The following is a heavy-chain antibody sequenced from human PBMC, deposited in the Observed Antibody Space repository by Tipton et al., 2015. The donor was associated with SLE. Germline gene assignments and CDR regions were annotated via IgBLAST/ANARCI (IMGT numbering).Heavy chain of an antibody. V-gene: IGHV3-30*03. CDR3: ARVAVAGMRGWFDP. D-gene: IGHD6-19*01. J-gene: IGHJ5*02. CDR2: ISYDGSNK. CDR1: GFTFSSYS. Sequence: SLRLSCAASGFTFSSYSMNWVRQAPGKGLEWVAVISYDGSNKYYADSVKGRFTISRDNSKNTLYLQMNSLRAEDTAVYYCARVAVAGMRGWFDPWGQGTLVTVSS.